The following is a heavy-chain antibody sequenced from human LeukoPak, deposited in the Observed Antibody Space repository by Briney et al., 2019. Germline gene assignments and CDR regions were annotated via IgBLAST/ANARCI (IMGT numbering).Heavy chain of an antibody. CDR3: ARETGDYGDYDWGAGNYYYYMDV. CDR2: ISDGGGYT. Sequence: PGGSLRLSCAASGFTFNNYAMSWVRQAPGKGLEWVSSISDGGGYTYYADSVKGRFTIPRDNSKNTLFLQMNSLRAEDTAVYYCARETGDYGDYDWGAGNYYYYMDVWGKGTTVTVSS. J-gene: IGHJ6*03. CDR1: GFTFNNYA. D-gene: IGHD4-17*01. V-gene: IGHV3-23*01.